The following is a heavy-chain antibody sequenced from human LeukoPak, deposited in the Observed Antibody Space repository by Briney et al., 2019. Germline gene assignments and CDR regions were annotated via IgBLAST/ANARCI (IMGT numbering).Heavy chain of an antibody. CDR3: ARATYMDV. Sequence: GGSLRLSCAASGFTFSSYAIHWVRQAPGKGLEWVAVISYDGSNKYYADSVKGRFTISRDNSKNTLYLQMNSLRAENTAVYYCARATYMDVWGKGTTVTVSS. V-gene: IGHV3-30*04. CDR2: ISYDGSNK. J-gene: IGHJ6*03. CDR1: GFTFSSYA.